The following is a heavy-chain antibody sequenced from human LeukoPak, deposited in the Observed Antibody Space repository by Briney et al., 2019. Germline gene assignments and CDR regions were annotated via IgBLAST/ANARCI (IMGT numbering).Heavy chain of an antibody. CDR2: INQDGSQR. V-gene: IGHV3-7*01. D-gene: IGHD3-10*01. J-gene: IGHJ4*02. CDR1: GFIFSSSW. CDR3: VRGGYSSFDY. Sequence: PGGSLRLSCAASGFIFSSSWMSWVRQAPGKGLEWVASINQDGSQRHYVDSVKGRFTISRDNAKNLLYLQMNSLGAEDTAVYYCVRGGYSSFDYWGQGTLVTVSS.